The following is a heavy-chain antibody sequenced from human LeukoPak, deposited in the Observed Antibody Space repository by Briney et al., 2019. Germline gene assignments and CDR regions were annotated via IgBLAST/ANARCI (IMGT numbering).Heavy chain of an antibody. CDR1: GGSISSSSYY. CDR3: ARGGGYDPFDF. D-gene: IGHD5-12*01. CDR2: MYSSGST. Sequence: PSETLSLTCTVSGGSISSSSYYWDCIRQPPGKGLEWIGYMYSSGSTNYNPSLKSRVTISGDTSKNQFSLKLSSVTAADTAVYYCARGGGYDPFDFWGQGTLVTVSS. V-gene: IGHV4-39*07. J-gene: IGHJ4*02.